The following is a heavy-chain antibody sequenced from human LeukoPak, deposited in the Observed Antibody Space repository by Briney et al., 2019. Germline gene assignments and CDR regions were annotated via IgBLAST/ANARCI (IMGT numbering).Heavy chain of an antibody. CDR1: GGSFSGYY. Sequence: PSETLSLTCAVYGGSFSGYYWSWIRQPPGKGLEWIGEINHSGSTNYNPSLKSRVTISVDTSKNQFSLKLSSVTAADTAVYYCARENPRIRYYFGYWGQGTLVTVSS. CDR2: INHSGST. J-gene: IGHJ4*02. V-gene: IGHV4-34*01. CDR3: ARENPRIRYYFGY. D-gene: IGHD2/OR15-2a*01.